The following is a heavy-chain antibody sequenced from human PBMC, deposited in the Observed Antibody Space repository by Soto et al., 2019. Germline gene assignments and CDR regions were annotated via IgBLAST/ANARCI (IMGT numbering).Heavy chain of an antibody. D-gene: IGHD3-9*01. V-gene: IGHV4-31*03. J-gene: IGHJ6*02. CDR1: GGSIISGGYY. Sequence: SKTLSLTCTVSGGSIISGGYYWSWIRQHPGKGLEWIGYIYYSGSTSYNPSLKSRVTISVDTSKNQFSLKLSSVTAADTAVYYCARGGATYYDILTGPYYYYYGMDVWGQGTTVTVSS. CDR2: IYYSGST. CDR3: ARGGATYYDILTGPYYYYYGMDV.